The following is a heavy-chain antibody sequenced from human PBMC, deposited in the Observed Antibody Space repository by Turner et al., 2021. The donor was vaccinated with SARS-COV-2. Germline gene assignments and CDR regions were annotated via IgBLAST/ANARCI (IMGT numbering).Heavy chain of an antibody. D-gene: IGHD6-13*01. Sequence: QVQLVQSGAEVKKPGASVKASCKASGYTFTGYYMHWVRQAPGQGLEWMGWINPNSGGTNYAQKFQGRVTMTRDTSISTAYMELSRLRSDDTAVYYCARGRRGGSSWYNLDYWGQGTLVTVSS. CDR1: GYTFTGYY. V-gene: IGHV1-2*02. CDR3: ARGRRGGSSWYNLDY. CDR2: INPNSGGT. J-gene: IGHJ4*01.